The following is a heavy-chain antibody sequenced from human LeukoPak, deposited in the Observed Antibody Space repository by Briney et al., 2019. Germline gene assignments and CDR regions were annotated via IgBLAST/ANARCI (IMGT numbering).Heavy chain of an antibody. J-gene: IGHJ6*04. CDR3: ARDPHIKRFGELSPYGMDV. CDR1: GFTFSSYE. CDR2: ISSSGSTI. V-gene: IGHV3-48*03. Sequence: GGSLRLSCAASGFTFSSYEMNWVRQAPGKGLEWVSYISSSGSTIYYADSVKGRFTISRDNAKNSLYLQMNSLRAEDTAVYYCARDPHIKRFGELSPYGMDVWGKGTTVTVSS. D-gene: IGHD3-10*01.